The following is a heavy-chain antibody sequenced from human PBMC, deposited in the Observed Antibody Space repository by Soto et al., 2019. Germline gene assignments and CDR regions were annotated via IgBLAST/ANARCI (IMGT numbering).Heavy chain of an antibody. CDR2: IYYSGST. D-gene: IGHD6-13*01. CDR3: ARDLQYSRLFYGMDV. J-gene: IGHJ6*02. Sequence: PSETLSLTCTVSGGSISSGGYYWSRIRQHPGKGLEWIGYIYYSGSTYYNPSLKSRVTISVDTSKNQFSLKLSSVTAADTAVYYCARDLQYSRLFYGMDVWGQGTTVTV. CDR1: GGSISSGGYY. V-gene: IGHV4-31*03.